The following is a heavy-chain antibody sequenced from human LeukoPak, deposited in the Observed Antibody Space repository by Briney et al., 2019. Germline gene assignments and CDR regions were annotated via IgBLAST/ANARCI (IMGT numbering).Heavy chain of an antibody. CDR1: AYTFSNYG. V-gene: IGHV1-18*01. D-gene: IGHD3-10*01. Sequence: SVKVSCKASAYTFSNYGFNWVRQAPGQGLEWMGWISAYSGNTKYAQNLQGRFTMTTDTSTSTAYMELRSLTSDDTAVYYCARDLDGSGSYYTDYWGQGTLVTVSS. CDR2: ISAYSGNT. CDR3: ARDLDGSGSYYTDY. J-gene: IGHJ4*02.